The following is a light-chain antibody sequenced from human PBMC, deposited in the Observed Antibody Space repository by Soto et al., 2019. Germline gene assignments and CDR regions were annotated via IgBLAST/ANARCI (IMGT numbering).Light chain of an antibody. J-gene: IGKJ4*01. CDR1: QSISSH. Sequence: EIVLTQSPATLSLSPGERATLSCRASQSISSHLAWYQQKPGQAPRLLTYGASNRATGIPARFSGRGSGTDFTLPISSLEPEDFAVYYCQQRINWPLTFGGGTKVEIK. V-gene: IGKV3-11*01. CDR3: QQRINWPLT. CDR2: GAS.